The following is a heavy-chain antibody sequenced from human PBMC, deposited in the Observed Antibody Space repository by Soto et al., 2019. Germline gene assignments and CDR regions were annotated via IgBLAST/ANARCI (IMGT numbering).Heavy chain of an antibody. J-gene: IGHJ6*02. CDR2: IFYSGNT. CDR3: VRDGRMEGGRGGYYYYAMDV. Sequence: PSETLSLTCTVSGGSVSSVNYYWSWIRQPPGKGLEWMGYIFYSGNTNYSPSLKSRVTISVDTSKHHLSLKLTSVTAADTAVYYCVRDGRMEGGRGGYYYYAMDVWGQGTTVTVSS. D-gene: IGHD3-10*01. V-gene: IGHV4-61*01. CDR1: GGSVSSVNYY.